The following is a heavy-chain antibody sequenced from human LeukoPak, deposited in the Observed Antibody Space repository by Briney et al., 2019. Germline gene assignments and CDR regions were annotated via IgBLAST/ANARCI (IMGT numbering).Heavy chain of an antibody. V-gene: IGHV1-69*05. CDR2: IIPIFGTA. Sequence: GASVKVSCKASGGTFSSYAISWVRQAPGQGLEWMGGIIPIFGTANYAQKFQGRVTITTDESTSTAYMELSSLRSEDTAVYYCARGYGLYYYYYMDVWGKGTTVTVSS. J-gene: IGHJ6*03. D-gene: IGHD5-18*01. CDR1: GGTFSSYA. CDR3: ARGYGLYYYYYMDV.